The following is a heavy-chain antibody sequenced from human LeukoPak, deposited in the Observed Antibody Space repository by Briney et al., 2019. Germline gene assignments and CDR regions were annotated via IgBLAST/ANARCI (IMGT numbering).Heavy chain of an antibody. CDR2: INHSGST. J-gene: IGHJ4*02. V-gene: IGHV4-34*01. CDR3: ASTMGNSGGWYYFDY. CDR1: GGSFSGYY. Sequence: SETLSLTCAVYGGSFSGYYWSWIRQPPGKGLEWIGEINHSGSTNYNPSLKSRVTISVDTSKNQFSLKLSSVTAADTAVYYCASTMGNSGGWYYFDYWGQGTLVTVSS. D-gene: IGHD6-19*01.